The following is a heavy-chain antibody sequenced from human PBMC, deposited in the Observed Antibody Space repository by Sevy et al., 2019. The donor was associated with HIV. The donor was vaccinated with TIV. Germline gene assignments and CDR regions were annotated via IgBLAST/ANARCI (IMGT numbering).Heavy chain of an antibody. CDR1: GFTFSSYS. CDR2: ISSSSSYI. Sequence: GGSLRLSCAASGFTFSSYSMNWVRQAPEKGLEWVSSISSSSSYIYYANSVKGRFTISRDNAKNSLYLQMNSLRAEDTAVYYCARVYYYDSSGYYPPFDYWGQGTLVTVSS. CDR3: ARVYYYDSSGYYPPFDY. D-gene: IGHD3-22*01. J-gene: IGHJ4*02. V-gene: IGHV3-21*01.